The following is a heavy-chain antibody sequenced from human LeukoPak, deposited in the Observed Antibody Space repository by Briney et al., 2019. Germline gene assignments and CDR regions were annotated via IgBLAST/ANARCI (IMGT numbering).Heavy chain of an antibody. Sequence: SETLSLTCAVYGGSFSGYYWSWIRQPPGKGLEWIGEINHSGSTNYNPSLKSRVTISVDTSKNQFSLKLSSVTAADTAVYYCTRSYIAARGKYFDLWGRGTLVTVSS. D-gene: IGHD6-6*01. J-gene: IGHJ2*01. CDR3: TRSYIAARGKYFDL. CDR2: INHSGST. V-gene: IGHV4-34*01. CDR1: GGSFSGYY.